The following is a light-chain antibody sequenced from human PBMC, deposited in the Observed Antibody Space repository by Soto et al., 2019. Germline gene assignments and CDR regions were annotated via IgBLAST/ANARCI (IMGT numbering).Light chain of an antibody. CDR2: GAS. CDR1: QSVGSDF. V-gene: IGKV3-20*01. CDR3: QQYYSYPRT. Sequence: DIVLTQSPGTLSLTPGERATLSCRASQSVGSDFLAWYQQRPGQPPRILIFGASGRATGIPDRFSGSGSGTDFTLTISRLEPEDFATYYCQQYYSYPRTFGQGTNVDI. J-gene: IGKJ1*01.